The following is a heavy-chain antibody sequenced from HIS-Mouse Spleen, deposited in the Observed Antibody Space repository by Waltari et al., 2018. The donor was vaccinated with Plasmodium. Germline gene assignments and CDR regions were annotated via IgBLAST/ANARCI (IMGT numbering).Heavy chain of an antibody. CDR3: ARESSSSWYFDY. J-gene: IGHJ4*02. CDR1: GFTFSSYS. Sequence: EVQLVESGGGLVKPGGSLRLSCAPSGFTFSSYSMNWVRQAPGKGLEWVSSISSSSSYIYYADSVKGRFTISRDNAKNSLYLQMNSLRAEDTAVYYCARESSSSWYFDYWGQGTLVTVSS. CDR2: ISSSSSYI. D-gene: IGHD6-13*01. V-gene: IGHV3-21*01.